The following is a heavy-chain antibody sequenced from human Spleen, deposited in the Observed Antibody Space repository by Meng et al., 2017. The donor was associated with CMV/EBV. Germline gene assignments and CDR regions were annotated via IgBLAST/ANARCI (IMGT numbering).Heavy chain of an antibody. CDR3: GREFPRWGLEFDY. J-gene: IGHJ4*02. Sequence: ASVKVSCKASGYTLTGYYIHWVRQAPGQGLEWMGWINPSSGATDYTQKFRGRVTVTSDTSIRTAYMELSGLTSDDTAVYYCGREFPRWGLEFDYWGQGTLVTVSS. CDR1: GYTLTGYY. D-gene: IGHD2-21*02. V-gene: IGHV1-2*02. CDR2: INPSSGAT.